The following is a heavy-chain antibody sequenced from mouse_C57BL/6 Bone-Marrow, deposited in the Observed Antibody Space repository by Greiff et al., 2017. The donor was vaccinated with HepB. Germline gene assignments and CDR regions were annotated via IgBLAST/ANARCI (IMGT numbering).Heavy chain of an antibody. CDR2: IYYSGTI. CDR3: ARSSSYWYFDV. D-gene: IGHD1-1*01. V-gene: IGHV3-5*01. CDR1: GISITTGNYR. J-gene: IGHJ1*03. Sequence: DVQLQESGPGLVKPSQTVFLTCTVTGISITTGNYRWSWIRQFPGNKLEWIGYIYYSGTITYNPSLTSRTTITRDTPKNQFFLEMNSLTAEDTATYYCARSSSYWYFDVWGTGTTVTVSS.